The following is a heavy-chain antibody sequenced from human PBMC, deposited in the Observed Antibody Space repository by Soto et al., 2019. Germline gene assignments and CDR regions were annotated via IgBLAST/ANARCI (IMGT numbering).Heavy chain of an antibody. CDR3: VQYGDYAGMDV. CDR1: GGSISSNKW. D-gene: IGHD4-17*01. CDR2: IYHSGGT. V-gene: IGHV4-4*02. J-gene: IGHJ6*02. Sequence: QVQLQESGPGLVKPSGTLSLTCAVSGGSISSNKWWSWVRQPPGKGLEWVGEIYHSGGTIYNPSLKSRVPISVDKSKNQLALKLSSVTAADTAVYYCVQYGDYAGMDVWGPGTTVTVSS.